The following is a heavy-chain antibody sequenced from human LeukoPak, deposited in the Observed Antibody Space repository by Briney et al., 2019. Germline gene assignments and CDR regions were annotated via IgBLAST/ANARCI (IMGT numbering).Heavy chain of an antibody. J-gene: IGHJ4*02. Sequence: GGSLRLSCTGSGYSFTSYWIGSVRQMPGKGLEWVGIIYPDDSDTRYSPSFQDQLTISADKSISTAYLQWSSLKASDTAMYYCARHYPGGDYFIDYWGQGTLVTVSS. CDR2: IYPDDSDT. V-gene: IGHV5-51*01. D-gene: IGHD4-17*01. CDR3: ARHYPGGDYFIDY. CDR1: GYSFTSYW.